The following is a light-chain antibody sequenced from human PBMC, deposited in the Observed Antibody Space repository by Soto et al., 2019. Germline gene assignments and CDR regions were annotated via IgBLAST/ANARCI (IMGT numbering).Light chain of an antibody. J-gene: IGLJ1*01. CDR3: SSYTSSSSYV. CDR1: SSDVGGYKY. V-gene: IGLV2-14*01. CDR2: DVT. Sequence: QSALTQPASVSGSPGQSITISCTGTSSDVGGYKYVSWYQQHPDKAPKLIIYDVTNRPSGISNRFSGSKSGNTASLTISGLQAEDEADYYCSSYTSSSSYVFGPVTEVTVL.